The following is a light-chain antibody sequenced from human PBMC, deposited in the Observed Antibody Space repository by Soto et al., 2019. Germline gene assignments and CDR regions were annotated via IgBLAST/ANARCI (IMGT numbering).Light chain of an antibody. CDR3: SSYTTDSTLV. CDR1: SSDVGGYDY. CDR2: DVT. J-gene: IGLJ2*01. Sequence: QSALTQPASVSGSPGQSIAISCTGTSSDVGGYDYVSWYQQHPGKAPKLMIYDVTSRPSGVSDRFSGSKSGNTSSLTISGLQAEDDADYYCSSYTTDSTLVFGGGTKVTVL. V-gene: IGLV2-14*01.